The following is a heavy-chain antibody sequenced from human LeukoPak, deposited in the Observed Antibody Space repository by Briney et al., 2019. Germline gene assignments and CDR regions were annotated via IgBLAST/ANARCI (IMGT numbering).Heavy chain of an antibody. CDR3: ARALVGYYYDSSGYPYYYGMDV. Sequence: GGSLRLSCAASGFTVSSNYMSWVRQAPGKGLEWVSVIYSGGSTYYADSVKVRFTISRDNSKTTLYLQMNSLRAEDTAVYYCARALVGYYYDSSGYPYYYGMDVWGQGTTVTVSS. J-gene: IGHJ6*02. V-gene: IGHV3-66*01. CDR1: GFTVSSNY. D-gene: IGHD3-22*01. CDR2: IYSGGST.